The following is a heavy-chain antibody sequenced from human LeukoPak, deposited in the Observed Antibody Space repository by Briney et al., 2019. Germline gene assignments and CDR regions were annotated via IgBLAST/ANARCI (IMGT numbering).Heavy chain of an antibody. J-gene: IGHJ4*02. Sequence: SQTLSLTCTVSGGSISSGGYYWSWIRQHPGKGLEWIGYVYYIGSTYYNPSLKSRVTISVDTSKNQFSLKLSSVTAADTAVYYCAREPRITMVRGVIIGYFDYWGQGTLVTVSS. V-gene: IGHV4-31*03. CDR3: AREPRITMVRGVIIGYFDY. D-gene: IGHD3-10*01. CDR1: GGSISSGGYY. CDR2: VYYIGST.